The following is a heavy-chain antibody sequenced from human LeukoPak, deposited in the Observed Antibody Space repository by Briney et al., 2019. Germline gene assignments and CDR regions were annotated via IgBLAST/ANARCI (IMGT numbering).Heavy chain of an antibody. Sequence: GGSLRLSCGASELAFKNVWMSWVRQAPGKGLEWVGRIKSKTDGGTTDYAAPVKGRFTISRDDSKNTLYLQMNSLKTEDTAVYYCTTPMTTDYYYYMDVWGKGTTVTVSS. V-gene: IGHV3-15*01. J-gene: IGHJ6*03. CDR3: TTPMTTDYYYYMDV. D-gene: IGHD1-1*01. CDR1: ELAFKNVW. CDR2: IKSKTDGGTT.